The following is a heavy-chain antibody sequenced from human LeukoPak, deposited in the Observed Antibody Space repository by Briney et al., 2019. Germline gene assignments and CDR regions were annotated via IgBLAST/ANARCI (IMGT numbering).Heavy chain of an antibody. CDR1: GYTFTGHY. Sequence: GASVKVSFKASGYTFTGHYIHWERQAPGQGLEWMGFINPNSGGTNYAQKFQGRVTMTRDTSVSTAYMELSRLTSDDTAVYYCVRVGHTSGWDFDYWGQGTLVTVSS. J-gene: IGHJ4*02. D-gene: IGHD6-19*01. CDR3: VRVGHTSGWDFDY. CDR2: INPNSGGT. V-gene: IGHV1-2*02.